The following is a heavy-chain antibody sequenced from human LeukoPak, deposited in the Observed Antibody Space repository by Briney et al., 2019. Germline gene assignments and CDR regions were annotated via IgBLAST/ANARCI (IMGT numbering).Heavy chain of an antibody. CDR3: ASRHYDSTGDYFDY. J-gene: IGHJ4*02. V-gene: IGHV3-23*01. Sequence: GGSLRLSCAASGFTFSSYAMSWVRQAPGKGLEWVSAISGSGGSTHYADSVKGRFTISRDNSKNTLYLQMNSLRAEDTAVYYCASRHYDSTGDYFDYWGQGTLVTVSS. CDR2: ISGSGGST. CDR1: GFTFSSYA. D-gene: IGHD3-22*01.